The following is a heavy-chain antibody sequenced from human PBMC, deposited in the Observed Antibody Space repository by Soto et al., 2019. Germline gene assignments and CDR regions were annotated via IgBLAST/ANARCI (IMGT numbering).Heavy chain of an antibody. CDR2: ISSSSSYI. D-gene: IGHD3-16*02. CDR3: ARVMDYVWGSYRPFDY. CDR1: GFTFSSYS. J-gene: IGHJ4*02. Sequence: GESLKISCAASGFTFSSYSMNWVRQAPGKGLEWVSSISSSSSYIYYADSVKGRFTISRDNAKNSLYLQMNSLRAEDTAVYYCARVMDYVWGSYRPFDYWGQGTLVTVSS. V-gene: IGHV3-21*01.